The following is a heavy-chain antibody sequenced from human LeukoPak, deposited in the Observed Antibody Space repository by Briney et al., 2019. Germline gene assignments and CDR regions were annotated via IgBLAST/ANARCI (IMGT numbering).Heavy chain of an antibody. CDR3: AKAGLERRFFYSSMDA. J-gene: IGHJ6*03. Sequence: GGSLRLSCAASGFTFSSYAMSWVRQAPGKGLEWVSGISDGSGSTYYADSVKGRFTISRDNSKNMLYLQMNSLTVENTALYDCAKAGLERRFFYSSMDAWGKGTTVTVSS. CDR1: GFTFSSYA. V-gene: IGHV3-23*01. CDR2: ISDGSGST. D-gene: IGHD1-1*01.